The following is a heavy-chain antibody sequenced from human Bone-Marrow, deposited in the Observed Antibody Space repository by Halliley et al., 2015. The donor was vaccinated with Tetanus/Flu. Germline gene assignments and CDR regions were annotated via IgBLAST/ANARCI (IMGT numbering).Heavy chain of an antibody. D-gene: IGHD2-8*01. CDR2: ITSSGTHI. J-gene: IGHJ3*02. V-gene: IGHV3-21*01. Sequence: SGLTFSSFSMNWVRQAPGKGLEWVSSITSSGTHIYYADSVKGRFTISRDNAKKSLYLQMNSLRAEDTALYFCARDRGSLYSNGGGAFDSWGPGTMVTVSS. CDR3: ARDRGSLYSNGGGAFDS. CDR1: GLTFSSFS.